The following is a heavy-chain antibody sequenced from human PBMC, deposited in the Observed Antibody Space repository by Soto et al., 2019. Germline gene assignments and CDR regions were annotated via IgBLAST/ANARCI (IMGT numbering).Heavy chain of an antibody. J-gene: IGHJ6*02. Sequence: QVQLVESGGGLVKPGGSLRLSCAASGFIFSDYYMSWIHQAPGKGLEWVSYSSSSGRTIYYADSVKGRFTISRDNAKNSLFLQMNSLRVEDTAVYYCARDLAAAAYYYYGMDVWGQGTTVTVSS. CDR1: GFIFSDYY. D-gene: IGHD6-13*01. CDR2: SSSSGRTI. V-gene: IGHV3-11*01. CDR3: ARDLAAAAYYYYGMDV.